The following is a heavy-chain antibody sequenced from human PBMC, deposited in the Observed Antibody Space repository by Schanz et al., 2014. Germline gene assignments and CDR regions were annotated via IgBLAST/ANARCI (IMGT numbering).Heavy chain of an antibody. J-gene: IGHJ4*01. CDR3: AKSALRVGAQNSYVDS. D-gene: IGHD1-26*01. CDR2: IKYDGINK. CDR1: GFTFGTYG. V-gene: IGHV3-30*02. Sequence: QVQLVESGGGVVQPGGSLRLSCAASGFTFGTYGMHWVRQAPGKGLEWVSFIKYDGINKNYTDSVKGRFTISRDNSKNTLYLQASSLRTEETAVYSCAKSALRVGAQNSYVDSWGHGTLVTVSS.